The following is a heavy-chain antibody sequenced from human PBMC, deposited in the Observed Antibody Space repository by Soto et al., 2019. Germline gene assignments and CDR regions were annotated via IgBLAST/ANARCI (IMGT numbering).Heavy chain of an antibody. CDR2: IYYTGST. CDR3: ARRGESTTVFAFDI. V-gene: IGHV4-39*01. Sequence: SETMSLTCTVSGGSISSSSYYWGWIRQPPGKGLEWIGSIYYTGSTYYNPSLKSRVTMSVDTSKNQFSLKLSSVTAADTAVYYCARRGESTTVFAFDIWGQGTMVTVSS. CDR1: GGSISSSSYY. D-gene: IGHD4-17*01. J-gene: IGHJ3*02.